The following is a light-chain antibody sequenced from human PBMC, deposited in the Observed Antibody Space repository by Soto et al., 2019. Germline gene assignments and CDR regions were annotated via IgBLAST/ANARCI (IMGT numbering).Light chain of an antibody. Sequence: QSALTQPASVSGSPGQSITISCTGTSSDVGRYNYVSWYQQHPGKAPKLMIYDVSNRPSGVSNRFSGSKSGNTASLTISGLQAEDEADYYCSSYTTSSTRVFGGRTKVTVL. V-gene: IGLV2-14*01. CDR1: SSDVGRYNY. J-gene: IGLJ2*01. CDR2: DVS. CDR3: SSYTTSSTRV.